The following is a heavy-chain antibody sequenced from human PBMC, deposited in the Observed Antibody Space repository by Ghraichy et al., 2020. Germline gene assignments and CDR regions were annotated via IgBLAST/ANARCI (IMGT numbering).Heavy chain of an antibody. V-gene: IGHV4-61*01. J-gene: IGHJ4*02. D-gene: IGHD2-2*01. Sequence: SETLSLTCTVSGGSVSSGSYYWSWIRQPPGKGLEWIGYIYYSGSTNYNPSLKSRVTISVDTSKNQFSLKLSPVTAADTAVYYCARAGDCSSSSCHPLGDYWGQGTLVTVSS. CDR3: ARAGDCSSSSCHPLGDY. CDR1: GGSVSSGSYY. CDR2: IYYSGST.